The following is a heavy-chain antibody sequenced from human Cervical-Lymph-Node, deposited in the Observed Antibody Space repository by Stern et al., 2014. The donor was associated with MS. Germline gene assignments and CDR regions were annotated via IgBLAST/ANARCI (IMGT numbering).Heavy chain of an antibody. Sequence: MQLVESGGGVVQPGRSLRLSCAASGFTFSSYGMHWVRQAPGKGLEWVAVIWYDGSNKYYADSVKGRFTISRDNSKNTLYLKMNSLRAEDTAVYYCARAPIVVVPAAPYYYYGMDVWGQGTTVTVSS. V-gene: IGHV3-33*01. CDR2: IWYDGSNK. D-gene: IGHD2-2*01. CDR1: GFTFSSYG. CDR3: ARAPIVVVPAAPYYYYGMDV. J-gene: IGHJ6*02.